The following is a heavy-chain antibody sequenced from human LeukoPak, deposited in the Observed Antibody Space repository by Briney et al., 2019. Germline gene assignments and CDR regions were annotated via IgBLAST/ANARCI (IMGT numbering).Heavy chain of an antibody. CDR3: ARGMTAFFDY. CDR2: IYYSGST. D-gene: IGHD5-18*01. CDR1: DGSISSYY. Sequence: SETLSLTCTVSDGSISSYYWSWIRQPPGEGLEWIGYIYYSGSTNYNPSLKSRVTISVDTSKNQFSLKLSSVTAADTAVYYCARGMTAFFDYWGQGTLVTVSS. V-gene: IGHV4-59*08. J-gene: IGHJ4*02.